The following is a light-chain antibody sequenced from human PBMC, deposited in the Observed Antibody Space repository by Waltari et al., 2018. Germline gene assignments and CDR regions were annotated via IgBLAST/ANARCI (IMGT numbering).Light chain of an antibody. CDR1: QSISSY. Sequence: DIQMTQSPSSLSASVGDRVTITCRASQSISSYLNWYQQKPGKAPKLLIYAASSLRSGVPSMFSGSGSGTDFALTISSLQPEDFATYDCQQSYSTPYTFGQGTKLEIK. J-gene: IGKJ2*01. CDR3: QQSYSTPYT. CDR2: AAS. V-gene: IGKV1-39*01.